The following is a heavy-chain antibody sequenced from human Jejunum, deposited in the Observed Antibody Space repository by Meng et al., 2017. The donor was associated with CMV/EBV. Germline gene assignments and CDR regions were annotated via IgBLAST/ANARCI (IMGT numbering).Heavy chain of an antibody. CDR1: GFTFSYHA. D-gene: IGHD6-19*01. CDR3: ARVARGSGWSYYFDL. J-gene: IGHJ4*02. V-gene: IGHV3-23*03. Sequence: GFTFSYHAMSWVRQAPGKGLEWVSGIYNDDTTTSFVESVKGRFTLSRDNSKNTLYLQVNRLGGEDTALYYCARVARGSGWSYYFDLWGQGTQVTVSS. CDR2: IYNDDTTT.